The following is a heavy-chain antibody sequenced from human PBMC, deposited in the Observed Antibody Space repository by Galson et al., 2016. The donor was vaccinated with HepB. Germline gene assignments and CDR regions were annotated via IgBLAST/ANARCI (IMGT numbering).Heavy chain of an antibody. J-gene: IGHJ6*03. CDR3: ARGVGGVGDYSEAYYYHYYMDV. CDR1: GYMFISYG. Sequence: SVKVSCKASGYMFISYGISWVRQAPGQGLEWMGWISTFNGKTDFARKFQGRVTVTTDTSTNTALMDLRSLRSDDTAVYYCARGVGGVGDYSEAYYYHYYMDVWGTGTTVTVTS. V-gene: IGHV1-18*04. D-gene: IGHD3-16*01. CDR2: ISTFNGKT.